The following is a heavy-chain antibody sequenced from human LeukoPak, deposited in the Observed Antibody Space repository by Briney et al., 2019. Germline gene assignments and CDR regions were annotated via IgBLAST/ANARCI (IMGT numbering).Heavy chain of an antibody. Sequence: KPSETLSLTCTVTGGSISSYYWSWIRQPPGKGLEWIGYIYYTGSTNYNPSLKSRVTISVDTSKNQFSLKLSPVTAADTAVYYCARQQLSQLYYFDNWGQGTLVTVSS. CDR2: IYYTGST. V-gene: IGHV4-59*01. D-gene: IGHD6-13*01. CDR1: GGSISSYY. CDR3: ARQQLSQLYYFDN. J-gene: IGHJ4*02.